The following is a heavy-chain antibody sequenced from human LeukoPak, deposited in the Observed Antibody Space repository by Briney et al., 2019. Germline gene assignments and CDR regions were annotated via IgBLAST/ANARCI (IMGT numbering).Heavy chain of an antibody. V-gene: IGHV4-61*01. Sequence: SETLSLTCTVSGDSVRTNNYYWSWIRQPPGEGLEWIGYIHYSGNTNYNTSLKSRVTISVDTSKSQFSLKLSSVTAADTAVYYCARDVRATTSWFDPWGQGTLVTVSS. CDR2: IHYSGNT. CDR3: ARDVRATTSWFDP. CDR1: GDSVRTNNYY. D-gene: IGHD1-26*01. J-gene: IGHJ5*02.